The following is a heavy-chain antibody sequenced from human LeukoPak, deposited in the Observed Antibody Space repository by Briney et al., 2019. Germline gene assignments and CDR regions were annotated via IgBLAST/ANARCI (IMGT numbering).Heavy chain of an antibody. CDR3: AAKGAYSSFWYYSYYGMHV. CDR1: GFTFSSYA. V-gene: IGHV3-30*04. CDR2: ISYDGSNK. J-gene: IGHJ6*04. D-gene: IGHD6-19*01. Sequence: AXGFTFSSYAMQWVRQAPGKGLEGGADISYDGSNKYYADSVKGLFTISRDNSKNTLYLQINSLRAEDTAVYYCAAKGAYSSFWYYSYYGMHVWGKGTTVTVSS.